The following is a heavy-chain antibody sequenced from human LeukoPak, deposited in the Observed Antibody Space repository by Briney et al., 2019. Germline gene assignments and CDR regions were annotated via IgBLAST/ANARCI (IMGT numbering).Heavy chain of an antibody. CDR3: ARMTHSGSYYFDY. CDR2: ISSSSSTI. J-gene: IGHJ4*02. Sequence: PGGSLRLSCVASGFTFSRYNMNWVRQAPGKGLEGVSYISSSSSTIYYADSVKGRFTISRDNAKTSLYLQMNSLRDEDTAVYYCARMTHSGSYYFDYWGQGTLVTVSS. D-gene: IGHD1-26*01. CDR1: GFTFSRYN. V-gene: IGHV3-48*02.